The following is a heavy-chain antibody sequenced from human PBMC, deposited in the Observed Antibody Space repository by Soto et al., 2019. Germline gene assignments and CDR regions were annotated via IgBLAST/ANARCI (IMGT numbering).Heavy chain of an antibody. Sequence: SETLSLTCTVSGGSISSYYWSWIRQPPGKGLEWIGYIYYSGSTNYNPSLKSRVTISVDTSKNQFSLKLSSVTAADTAVYYCAREWRAAAGTGYDYWGQGTLVTVSS. D-gene: IGHD6-13*01. CDR2: IYYSGST. J-gene: IGHJ4*02. CDR1: GGSISSYY. CDR3: AREWRAAAGTGYDY. V-gene: IGHV4-59*12.